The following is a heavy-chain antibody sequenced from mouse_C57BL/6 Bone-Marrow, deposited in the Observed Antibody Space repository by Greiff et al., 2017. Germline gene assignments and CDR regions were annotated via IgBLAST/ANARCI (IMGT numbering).Heavy chain of an antibody. D-gene: IGHD2-3*01. J-gene: IGHJ4*01. Sequence: DVQLVESGGGLVKPGGSLKLSCAASGFTFSSYAMPWVRQTPEKRLEWVATISDGGSYTYYPDNVKGRFTISRDNAKNNLYLQMSHLKSEDTAMYYCARGLLPYAMDYWGQGTSVTVSS. V-gene: IGHV5-4*01. CDR1: GFTFSSYA. CDR3: ARGLLPYAMDY. CDR2: ISDGGSYT.